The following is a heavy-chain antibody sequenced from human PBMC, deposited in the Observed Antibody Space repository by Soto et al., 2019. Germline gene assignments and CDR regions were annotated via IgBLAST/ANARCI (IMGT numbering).Heavy chain of an antibody. J-gene: IGHJ3*02. CDR2: IVSDGSAK. V-gene: IGHV3-33*01. D-gene: IGHD1-1*01. Sequence: GGSLRLSCAVSGFPFSTYGFHGVRQPPGKGLEWVAVIVSDGSAKYHADSVEGRFTISRDNSKDTLYLQMNSLRAEDTAVYYCARDDAFGNENGFDIWGQGTMVTVSS. CDR1: GFPFSTYG. CDR3: ARDDAFGNENGFDI.